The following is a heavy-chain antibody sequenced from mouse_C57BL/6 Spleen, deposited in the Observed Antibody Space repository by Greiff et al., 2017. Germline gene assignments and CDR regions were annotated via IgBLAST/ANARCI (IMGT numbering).Heavy chain of an antibody. CDR1: GFTFTDYY. CDR3: ARGGDSAGYDAMDY. Sequence: VQLQQSGAELVKPGASVKLSCTASGFTFTDYYMHWVKQRTEQGLAWIGRIDPEDGETKYAPKFKGKATITADTSSNTAYLRLSSLTSEDTAGYCCARGGDSAGYDAMDYWGQGTSVTVSS. V-gene: IGHV14-2*01. D-gene: IGHD3-2*02. CDR2: IDPEDGET. J-gene: IGHJ4*01.